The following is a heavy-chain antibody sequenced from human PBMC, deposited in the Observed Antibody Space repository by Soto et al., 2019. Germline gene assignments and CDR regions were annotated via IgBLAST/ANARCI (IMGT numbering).Heavy chain of an antibody. D-gene: IGHD1-26*01. V-gene: IGHV3-23*01. CDR2: ISSSGSNT. CDR3: ATDVGPLGPLFHY. J-gene: IGHJ4*02. CDR1: GFTYGLYG. Sequence: LRLSCRASGFTYGLYGMNCVRQAPGKGLEWVSTISSSGSNTHYADSVRGRFSVSRDNSGDTLFLHMHSLRADDTAVYFCATDVGPLGPLFHYWGQGTLVTVSS.